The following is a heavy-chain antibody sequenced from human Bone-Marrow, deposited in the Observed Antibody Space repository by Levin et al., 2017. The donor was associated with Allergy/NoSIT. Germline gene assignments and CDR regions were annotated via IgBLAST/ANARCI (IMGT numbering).Heavy chain of an antibody. CDR1: GGSFSGYY. CDR3: ARGEEVEMATIWAGFFDY. Sequence: PSETLSLTCAVYGGSFSGYYWSWIRQPPGKGLEWIGEINHSGSTNYNPSLKSRVTISVDTSKNQFSLKLSSVTAADTAVYYCARGEEVEMATIWAGFFDYWGQGTLVTVSS. CDR2: INHSGST. D-gene: IGHD5-24*01. V-gene: IGHV4-34*01. J-gene: IGHJ4*02.